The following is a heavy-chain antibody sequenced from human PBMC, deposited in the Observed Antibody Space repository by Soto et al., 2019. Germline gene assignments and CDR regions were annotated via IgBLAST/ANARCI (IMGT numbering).Heavy chain of an antibody. D-gene: IGHD6-19*01. J-gene: IGHJ4*02. CDR3: AREADYGDPSLAVAGTNYFDY. CDR2: IIPIFGTA. V-gene: IGHV1-69*01. CDR1: GGTFSSYA. Sequence: QVQLVQSGAEVQKPGSSVKVSCKASGGTFSSYAISWVRQAPGQGLEWMGGIIPIFGTANYAQKFQGRVTITADESTSTAYMELSSLRSEDTAVYYCAREADYGDPSLAVAGTNYFDYWGQGTLVTVSS.